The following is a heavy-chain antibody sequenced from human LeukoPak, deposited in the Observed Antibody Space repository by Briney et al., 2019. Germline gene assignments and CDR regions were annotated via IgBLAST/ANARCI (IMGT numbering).Heavy chain of an antibody. CDR2: IYYSGST. D-gene: IGHD3-10*01. J-gene: IGHJ4*02. V-gene: IGHV4-59*11. CDR3: ARVPRITMVRGVIDY. CDR1: GCSISSHY. Sequence: SETLSLTCTVSGCSISSHYWSWIRQPPGKGLEWIGYIYYSGSTNYNPSLKSRVTISVDTSKNQFSLKLSSVTAADTAVYYCARVPRITMVRGVIDYWGQGTLVTVSS.